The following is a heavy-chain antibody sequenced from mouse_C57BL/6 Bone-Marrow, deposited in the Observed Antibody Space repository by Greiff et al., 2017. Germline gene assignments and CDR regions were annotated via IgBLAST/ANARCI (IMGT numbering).Heavy chain of an antibody. CDR3: AIGYFYDC. J-gene: IGHJ2*01. CDR2: IYPGSGST. V-gene: IGHV1-55*01. CDR1: GYTFTSYW. D-gene: IGHD2-14*01. Sequence: QVQLQQPGAELVKPGASVKMSCKASGYTFTSYWITWVKQRPGQGLEWIGDIYPGSGSTNYNEKFKSKATLTVATSSSTAYMQLSSLTSEDSAVYYCAIGYFYDCWGQGTTLTVSS.